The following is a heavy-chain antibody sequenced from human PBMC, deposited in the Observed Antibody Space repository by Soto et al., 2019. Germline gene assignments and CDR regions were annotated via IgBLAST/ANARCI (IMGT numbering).Heavy chain of an antibody. CDR1: GGSISSGDYY. CDR3: ASPTGSYYAPFDY. CDR2: IYYSGST. D-gene: IGHD1-26*01. V-gene: IGHV4-30-4*01. Sequence: SETMSLTCTVSGGSISSGDYYWSWIRQPPGKGLEWIGYIYYSGSTYYNPSLKSRVTISVDTSKNQFSLKLSSVTAADTAVYYCASPTGSYYAPFDYWGQGTLVTVSS. J-gene: IGHJ4*02.